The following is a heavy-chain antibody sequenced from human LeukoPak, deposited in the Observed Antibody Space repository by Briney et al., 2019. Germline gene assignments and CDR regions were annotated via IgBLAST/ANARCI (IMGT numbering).Heavy chain of an antibody. D-gene: IGHD2-2*01. J-gene: IGHJ4*02. CDR1: GFTFSSYG. Sequence: GGSLRLSCAASGFTFSSYGMHWVRQAPGKGLEWVAVIWYDGSNKYYADSVKGRFTISRDNSKNTLYLQMISLRAEDSAVYYCAKYCSSASCYGWLDYWVQGTLVTVSS. V-gene: IGHV3-33*06. CDR3: AKYCSSASCYGWLDY. CDR2: IWYDGSNK.